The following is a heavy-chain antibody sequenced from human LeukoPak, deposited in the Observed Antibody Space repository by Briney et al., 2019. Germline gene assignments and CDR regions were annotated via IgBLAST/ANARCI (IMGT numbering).Heavy chain of an antibody. J-gene: IGHJ4*02. CDR2: IRNKVNSYST. CDR1: GFTFSDHY. Sequence: PGESLKISCAASGFTFSDHYMDWVRQAPGKGLEWVGRIRNKVNSYSTEYAASVKGRFTISRDDSKNSLYLQMNSLKTEDTAVYYCARVRYYLDYWGQGTLVTVSS. CDR3: ARVRYYLDY. D-gene: IGHD3-9*01. V-gene: IGHV3-72*01.